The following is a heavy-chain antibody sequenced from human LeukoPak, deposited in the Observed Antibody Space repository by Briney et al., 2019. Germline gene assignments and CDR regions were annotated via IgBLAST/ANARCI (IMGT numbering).Heavy chain of an antibody. V-gene: IGHV4-59*01. CDR1: CGPIHCLY. Sequence: PSENLSLNCTVSCGPIHCLYWSWIRPAPGEGPGGIGYIYSSGSTNYNPSLKSRITISVDTSKNQFSLKLSSVTAAGTAVYYCARFAYCGGHCWYYFDYWARDPWSPSPQ. CDR3: ARFAYCGGHCWYYFDY. J-gene: IGHJ4*02. CDR2: IYSSGST. D-gene: IGHD2-21*02.